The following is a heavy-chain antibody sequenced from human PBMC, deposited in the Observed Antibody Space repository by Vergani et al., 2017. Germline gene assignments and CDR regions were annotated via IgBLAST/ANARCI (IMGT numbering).Heavy chain of an antibody. D-gene: IGHD3-10*01. J-gene: IGHJ5*02. CDR3: ASGESGYYYGSGIYYNVWFDP. V-gene: IGHV4-30-4*08. CDR2: IYYSGST. CDR1: GGSISSGDYY. Sequence: QVQLQESGPGLVKPSQTLSLTCTVSGGSISSGDYYWSWIRQPPGKGLEWIGYIYYSGSTYYNPSLKSRVTISVDTSKNQFSLKLSSVTAADTAVYYCASGESGYYYGSGIYYNVWFDPWGQGTLVTVSS.